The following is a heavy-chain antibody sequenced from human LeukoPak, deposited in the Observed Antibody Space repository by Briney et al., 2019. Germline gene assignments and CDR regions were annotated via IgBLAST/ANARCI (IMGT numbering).Heavy chain of an antibody. CDR3: ARGRLARFYCSGGSCYPRAYYFDY. J-gene: IGHJ4*02. CDR1: GGSFSGYY. V-gene: IGHV4-34*01. D-gene: IGHD2-15*01. Sequence: PSETLSLTCAVYGGSFSGYYWSWIRQLPGKGLEWIGEINHSGSTNYNPSLKSRVTISVDTSKNQFSLKLSPVTAADTAVYYCARGRLARFYCSGGSCYPRAYYFDYWGQGTLVTVSS. CDR2: INHSGST.